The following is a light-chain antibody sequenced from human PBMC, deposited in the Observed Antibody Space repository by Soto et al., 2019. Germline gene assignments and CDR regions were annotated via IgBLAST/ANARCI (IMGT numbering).Light chain of an antibody. CDR1: PSARIS. Sequence: ETVMPQSQATLSVSPGARSTLSGRASPSARISLGWYQQKPGQAPRLLIYDVSTRATGVPARFSGSGSGTEFTLTISSPQSEDFAVYYCQQYNNWPPTFGQGTRLEIK. J-gene: IGKJ5*01. CDR2: DVS. CDR3: QQYNNWPPT. V-gene: IGKV3-15*01.